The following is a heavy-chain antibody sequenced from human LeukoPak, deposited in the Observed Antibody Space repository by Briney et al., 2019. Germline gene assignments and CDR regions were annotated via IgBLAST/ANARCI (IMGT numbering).Heavy chain of an antibody. V-gene: IGHV3-53*01. D-gene: IGHD2-21*02. CDR3: ARETCCSGGDAFDI. CDR2: IYSGGST. CDR1: GVSVSNNY. J-gene: IGHJ3*02. Sequence: TGGSLRLSCAASGVSVSNNYMTWVRQAPGKGLEWVSVIYSGGSTFYADSVKGRFSISRDDSKNTLFLQMNSLRAEDTAVYYCARETCCSGGDAFDIWGQGTMVTVSS.